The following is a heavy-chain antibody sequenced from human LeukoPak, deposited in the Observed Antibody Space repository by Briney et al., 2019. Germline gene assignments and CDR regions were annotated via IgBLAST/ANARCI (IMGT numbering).Heavy chain of an antibody. CDR1: GGSISSGDYY. CDR3: ARAVVGELVRVDWFDP. V-gene: IGHV4-30-4*01. Sequence: SQTLSLTCTVSGGSISSGDYYWSWIRQPPGKGLEWIGYIYYSGSTYYNPSLKSRVTISVDTSKNQFSLKLSSVTAAGTAVYYCARAVVGELVRVDWFDPWGQGTLVTVSS. J-gene: IGHJ5*02. CDR2: IYYSGST. D-gene: IGHD6-13*01.